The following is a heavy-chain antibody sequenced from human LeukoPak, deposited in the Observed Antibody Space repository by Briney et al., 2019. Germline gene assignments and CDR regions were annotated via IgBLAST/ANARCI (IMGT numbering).Heavy chain of an antibody. D-gene: IGHD3-22*01. CDR1: GGSISSYY. J-gene: IGHJ4*02. CDR2: IYYSGST. Sequence: SETLSLTCTVSGGSISSYYWSWIRQPPGKGLEWIGYIYYSGSTNYNPSLRSRVTISVDTSKNQFSLKLSSVTAADTAVYYCAREGRSDYYDSSGYPPSFDYWGQGTLVTVSS. CDR3: AREGRSDYYDSSGYPPSFDY. V-gene: IGHV4-59*01.